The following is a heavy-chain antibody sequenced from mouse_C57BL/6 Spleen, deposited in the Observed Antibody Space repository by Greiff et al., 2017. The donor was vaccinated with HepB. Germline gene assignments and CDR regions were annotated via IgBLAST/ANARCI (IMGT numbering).Heavy chain of an antibody. CDR2: IWGDGNT. CDR1: GFSLTSYG. Sequence: VMLVESGPGLVAPSQSLSITCTVSGFSLTSYGVDWVRQSPGKGLEWLGVIWGDGNTNYNSALKSRLSISKDNSKSHVFLKMNSLQADDTAMYYCATSTGTRAMDDWGQGTSVTVSS. V-gene: IGHV2-6*01. J-gene: IGHJ4*01. CDR3: ATSTGTRAMDD. D-gene: IGHD4-1*02.